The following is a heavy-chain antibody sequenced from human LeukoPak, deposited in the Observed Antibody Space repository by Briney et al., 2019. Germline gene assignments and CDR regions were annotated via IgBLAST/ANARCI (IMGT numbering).Heavy chain of an antibody. J-gene: IGHJ4*02. Sequence: PSETLSLTCTVSGGSVSSSSYYWGWIRQPPGKGLEWIGSIYYSGSTYYNPSLKSRVTISVDTSKNQFSLKLSSVTAADTAVYYCARGRSKRFPLDYWGQGTLVTVSS. V-gene: IGHV4-39*07. CDR1: GGSVSSSSYY. CDR3: ARGRSKRFPLDY. D-gene: IGHD3-3*01. CDR2: IYYSGST.